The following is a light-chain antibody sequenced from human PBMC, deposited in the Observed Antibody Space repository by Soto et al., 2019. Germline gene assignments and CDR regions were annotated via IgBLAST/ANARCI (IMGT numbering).Light chain of an antibody. CDR3: QQYNNWGLS. CDR1: ENVGTN. Sequence: IGMTQSPATLSVSPGEGVTLSCRASENVGTNLAWYQQKPGQAPRLLIYGSSTRATGIPATFSGSESGTEFTLTISSLQSEESAIYYCQQYNNWGLSFGGGTKVEIK. V-gene: IGKV3D-15*01. CDR2: GSS. J-gene: IGKJ4*01.